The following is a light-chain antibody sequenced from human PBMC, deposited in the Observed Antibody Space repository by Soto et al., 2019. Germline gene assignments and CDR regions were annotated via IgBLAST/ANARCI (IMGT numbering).Light chain of an antibody. J-gene: IGKJ5*01. V-gene: IGKV3D-20*02. CDR3: QQRSNWPKIT. CDR1: QSISSSF. Sequence: EIVLTQSPGILSLSPGERASLSCGASQSISSSFLAWYQQKPGQAPRLLIYGASSRATGIPDRFSGTGSETDFTLTISSLEPEDFAVYYCQQRSNWPKITFGQGRRLAIK. CDR2: GAS.